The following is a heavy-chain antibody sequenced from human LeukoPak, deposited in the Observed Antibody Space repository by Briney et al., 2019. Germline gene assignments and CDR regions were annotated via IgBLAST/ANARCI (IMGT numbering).Heavy chain of an antibody. CDR3: SRVRFGSGSSVYFGL. D-gene: IGHD3-10*01. CDR1: GFTFSTYG. CDR2: ISYDGSDK. V-gene: IGHV3-30*03. Sequence: GGSLRLSCAASGFTFSTYGIHWVRQAPGKGLEWVAVISYDGSDKYYADSVKGRFTISRDNSKNTLYLQMNSLRAEDTAGYYCSRVRFGSGSSVYFGLWGQGTLVTVSS. J-gene: IGHJ4*02.